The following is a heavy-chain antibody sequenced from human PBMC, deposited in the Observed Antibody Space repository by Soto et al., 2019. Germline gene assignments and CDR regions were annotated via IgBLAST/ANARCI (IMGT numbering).Heavy chain of an antibody. D-gene: IGHD3-10*01. CDR1: GFTFSDYW. Sequence: EVQLVESGGGLVQPGGSLRLSCAASGFTFSDYWMSWVRQAPGKGLECVANIKTDGSEKYYVDPVKGQFTISRDNAKNSLYLQMTSLRAEDTAVYYCASSMGRGGNDYWGQGTLVTVSS. CDR2: IKTDGSEK. CDR3: ASSMGRGGNDY. J-gene: IGHJ4*02. V-gene: IGHV3-7*05.